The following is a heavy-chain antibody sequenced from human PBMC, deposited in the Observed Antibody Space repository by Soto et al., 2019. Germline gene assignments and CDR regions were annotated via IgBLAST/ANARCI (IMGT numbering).Heavy chain of an antibody. V-gene: IGHV3-30-3*01. CDR2: ISYDGSNK. D-gene: IGHD5-18*01. Sequence: LGGSLRLSCAASGFTFSSYAMHWVRQAPGKGLEWVAVISYDGSNKYYADSVKGRFTISRDNSKNTLYLQMNSLRAEDTAVYYCARSFRDTAMVAYSYFDYWGQGTLVTVSS. J-gene: IGHJ4*02. CDR1: GFTFSSYA. CDR3: ARSFRDTAMVAYSYFDY.